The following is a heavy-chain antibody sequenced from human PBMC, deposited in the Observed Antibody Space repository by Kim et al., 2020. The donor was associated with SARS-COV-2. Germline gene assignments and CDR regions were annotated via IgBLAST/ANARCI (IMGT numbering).Heavy chain of an antibody. CDR2: INHSGST. CDR3: ARGVLSSSWAGWFDP. J-gene: IGHJ5*02. V-gene: IGHV4-34*01. CDR1: GGSFSGYY. Sequence: SETLSLTCAVYGGSFSGYYWSWIRQPPGKGLEWIGEINHSGSTNYNPSLKSRVTISVDTSKNQFSLKLSSVTAADTAVYYCARGVLSSSWAGWFDPWGQGTLVTVSS. D-gene: IGHD6-13*01.